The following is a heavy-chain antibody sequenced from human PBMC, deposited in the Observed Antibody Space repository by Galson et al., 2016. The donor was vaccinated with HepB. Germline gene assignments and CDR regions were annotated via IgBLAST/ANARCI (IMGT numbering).Heavy chain of an antibody. CDR1: GFTFSRYS. J-gene: IGHJ4*02. CDR2: ISSSSSTI. V-gene: IGHV3-48*02. Sequence: SLRLSCAASGFTFSRYSMHWVRQAPGKGLEWVSYISSSSSTIYYADSVKGRLTISRDNAKNSLSLQMNSLRDEDTAVYYCARHPRGPWLVDSWGQGTLVTVSS. CDR3: ARHPRGPWLVDS. D-gene: IGHD6-19*01.